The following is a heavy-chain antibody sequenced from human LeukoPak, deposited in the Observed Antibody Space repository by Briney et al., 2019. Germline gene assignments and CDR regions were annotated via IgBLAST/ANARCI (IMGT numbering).Heavy chain of an antibody. D-gene: IGHD4/OR15-4a*01. J-gene: IGHJ4*02. Sequence: SETLSLTCTVSGGSISSYYWSWLRQPPGKGLEYIGYINNDGSTNYNPSLKSRVTISLDTSKNQFSLKLSSVIAADTAVYYCATGAVAPKYWGQGTLITVSS. CDR1: GGSISSYY. V-gene: IGHV4-59*08. CDR2: INNDGST. CDR3: ATGAVAPKY.